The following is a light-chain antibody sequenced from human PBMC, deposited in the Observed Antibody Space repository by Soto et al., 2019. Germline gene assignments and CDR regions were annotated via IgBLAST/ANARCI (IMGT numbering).Light chain of an antibody. CDR3: SSYKSSSTYV. V-gene: IGLV2-14*01. Sequence: QSALSQPASVSGSPGQSITISCTGTSRDVGGYNYVSWYQQHPGKAPKLIIYDVTNRPSGVSNRFSGSKSGNTASLTISGLQPEDEADYYCSSYKSSSTYVFGTGTKLTVL. CDR2: DVT. J-gene: IGLJ1*01. CDR1: SRDVGGYNY.